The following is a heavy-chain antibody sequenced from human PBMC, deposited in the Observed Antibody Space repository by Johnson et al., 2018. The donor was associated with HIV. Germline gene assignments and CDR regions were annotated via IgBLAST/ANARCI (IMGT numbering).Heavy chain of an antibody. J-gene: IGHJ3*02. CDR1: GFTFSSYG. V-gene: IGHV3-30*03. CDR2: MSYDGSKK. D-gene: IGHD2-2*01. Sequence: VQLVESGGGVVQPGRSLRLSCAASGFTFSSYGMHWVRQAPGKGLEWLTLMSYDGSKKYYADSVKGRFTISRDNSKNTLYLQMSSLRTEDTAVFYCARGGVVHDAFDMWGQGTMVTVSS. CDR3: ARGGVVHDAFDM.